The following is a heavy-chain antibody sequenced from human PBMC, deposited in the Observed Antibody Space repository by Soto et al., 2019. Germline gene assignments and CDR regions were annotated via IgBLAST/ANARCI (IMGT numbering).Heavy chain of an antibody. CDR1: GYTFTNYG. CDR2: VNIYEGST. V-gene: IGHV1-18*01. CDR3: ARERGTYTYGDC. J-gene: IGHJ4*02. Sequence: QVQLVQSGAEVRKPGASVKVSCKASGYTFTNYGSTWVRQAPGQGLEWMGWVNIYEGSTNYAQKFQGRVTMTTDTSTSTVYLELRSLRYDDTAIYYCARERGTYTYGDCWGQGTLVTVSS. D-gene: IGHD5-18*01.